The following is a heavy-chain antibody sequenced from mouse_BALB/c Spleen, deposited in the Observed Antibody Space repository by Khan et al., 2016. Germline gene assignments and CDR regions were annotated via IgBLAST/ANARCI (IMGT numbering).Heavy chain of an antibody. V-gene: IGHV5-9-4*01. CDR2: ISSGGSYT. D-gene: IGHD2-3*01. CDR3: AREDGYFSQYFDV. Sequence: EVELVESGGGLVKPGGSLKLSCAASGFSFSSYAMSWVRQSPEKRLEWVAEISSGGSYTYYPDTVTGRFTIPRDNAKHNLYQVMSSLRYEDTAMYYCAREDGYFSQYFDVWGAGTTVTVSS. J-gene: IGHJ1*01. CDR1: GFSFSSYA.